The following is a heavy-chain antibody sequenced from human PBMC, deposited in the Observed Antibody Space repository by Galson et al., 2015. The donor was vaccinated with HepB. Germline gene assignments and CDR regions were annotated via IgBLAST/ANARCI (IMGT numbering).Heavy chain of an antibody. D-gene: IGHD6-13*01. CDR1: GFTFSSYA. J-gene: IGHJ4*02. V-gene: IGHV3-23*01. Sequence: SLRLSCAASGFTFSSYAMSWVRQAPGKGLEWVSAISGSGGITYYADSVKGRFTISGDNSKNTLYLQMNSLRAEDTAVYYCAKCLPYSSSTDYFDYWGQGTLVTVSS. CDR2: ISGSGGIT. CDR3: AKCLPYSSSTDYFDY.